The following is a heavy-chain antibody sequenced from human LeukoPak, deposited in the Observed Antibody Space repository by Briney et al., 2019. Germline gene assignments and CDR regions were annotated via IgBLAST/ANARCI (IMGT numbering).Heavy chain of an antibody. CDR1: GYTFIDYY. V-gene: IGHV1-2*02. Sequence: ASLKVSCKAPGYTFIDYYMYWVREAPGQGVERMGWINPKSGGTNYAKKCQGRVTMTWDTCINTAYMELSRLRSDDTAVYYCARGRTLVRGIIIRGDYWGQGTLVTVSS. CDR3: ARGRTLVRGIIIRGDY. D-gene: IGHD3-10*01. J-gene: IGHJ4*02. CDR2: INPKSGGT.